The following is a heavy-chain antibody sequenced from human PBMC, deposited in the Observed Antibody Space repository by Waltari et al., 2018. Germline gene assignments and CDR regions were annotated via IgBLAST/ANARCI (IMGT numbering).Heavy chain of an antibody. CDR2: INHSGST. D-gene: IGHD6-19*01. Sequence: QVQLQQWGAGLLKPSETLSLTCAVYGGSFSGYYWSWIRKPPGKGLEWIGEINHSGSTNYNPSLKSRVTISVDTSKNQFSLKLRSVTAADTTVYYCARGVDSSGWGRRWFDPWGQGTLVTVSS. J-gene: IGHJ5*02. CDR1: GGSFSGYY. V-gene: IGHV4-34*01. CDR3: ARGVDSSGWGRRWFDP.